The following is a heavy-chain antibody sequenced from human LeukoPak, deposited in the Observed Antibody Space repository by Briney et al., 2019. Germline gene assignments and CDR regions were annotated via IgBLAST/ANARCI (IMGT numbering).Heavy chain of an antibody. CDR1: AGSISSYY. Sequence: SETLSLTCTVSAGSISSYYWSWIRQPPGKGLEWIGYIYYSGSTNYNPSLKSRVTISVDTSKNQFSLKLSSVTAADTAVYYCASAIGVRGYFYYWGQGTLVTVSS. CDR3: ASAIGVRGYFYY. D-gene: IGHD3-22*01. J-gene: IGHJ4*02. CDR2: IYYSGST. V-gene: IGHV4-59*08.